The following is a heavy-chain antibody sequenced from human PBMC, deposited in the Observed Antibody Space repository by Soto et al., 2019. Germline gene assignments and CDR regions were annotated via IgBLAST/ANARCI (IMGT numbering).Heavy chain of an antibody. CDR3: ARGSTVTPTDYYYYYMDV. CDR2: IYYSGST. J-gene: IGHJ6*03. Sequence: PSETLSLTCTVSGGSISSYYWSWIRQPPGKGLEWIGYIYYSGSTNYNPSLKSRVTISVDTSKNQFSLKLSSVTAADTAVYYCARGSTVTPTDYYYYYMDVWGKGTTVTVSS. CDR1: GGSISSYY. V-gene: IGHV4-59*08. D-gene: IGHD4-4*01.